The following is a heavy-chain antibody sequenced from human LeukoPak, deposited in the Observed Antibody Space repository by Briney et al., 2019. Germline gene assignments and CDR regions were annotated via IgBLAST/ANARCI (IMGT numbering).Heavy chain of an antibody. Sequence: SQTLSLTCTVSGGSISSGDYYWSWIRQPPGKGLEWIGYIYYSGSTYYNPSLKSRVTISVDTSKNQFSLKLSSVTAADTAVYYCARSPISVIGDPKMTFDYWGQGTLVTVSS. CDR2: IYYSGST. D-gene: IGHD2/OR15-2a*01. CDR3: ARSPISVIGDPKMTFDY. V-gene: IGHV4-30-4*01. CDR1: GGSISSGDYY. J-gene: IGHJ4*02.